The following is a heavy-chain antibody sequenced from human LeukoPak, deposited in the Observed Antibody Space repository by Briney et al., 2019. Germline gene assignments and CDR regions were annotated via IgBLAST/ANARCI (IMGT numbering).Heavy chain of an antibody. CDR1: GYTFTSYG. J-gene: IGHJ4*02. D-gene: IGHD3-10*01. CDR3: ARVFARGGEISGSYYYY. Sequence: VTSVKVSCKASGYTFTSYGISWVRQAPGQGLEWMGWISDYNGNTNYAQKFQGRVTISTDESTSTAYMELSSLISEDTAVYYCARVFARGGEISGSYYYYWGQGTLVTVSS. CDR2: ISDYNGNT. V-gene: IGHV1-18*01.